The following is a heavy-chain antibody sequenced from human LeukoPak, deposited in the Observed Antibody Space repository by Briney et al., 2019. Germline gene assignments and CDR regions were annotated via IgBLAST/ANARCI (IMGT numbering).Heavy chain of an antibody. D-gene: IGHD1-7*01. CDR1: GGSISGLW. Sequence: SETLSLTCTVSGGSISGLWCSWIRQPPGKGLEWIGNIYTSGITNYNPSLKSRVTISIDTSKNHFSLTLSSVTATDTAVYYCAIQAQDGTDNWFDPWGPGALVTVS. CDR3: AIQAQDGTDNWFDP. V-gene: IGHV4-4*09. CDR2: IYTSGIT. J-gene: IGHJ5*02.